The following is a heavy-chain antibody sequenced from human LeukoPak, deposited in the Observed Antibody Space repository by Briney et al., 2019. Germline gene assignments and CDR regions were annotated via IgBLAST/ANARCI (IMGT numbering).Heavy chain of an antibody. CDR3: AKDQDVANTYDY. CDR1: GFTFSSYA. CDR2: ISGSGGST. Sequence: GGSLRLSCAASGFTFSSYAMSWVRQAPGKGLEWVSAISGSGGSTYYADSVKGRFTISRDNSENTLYLQMNSLRAEDTAVYYCAKDQDVANTYDYWGQGTLVTVSS. D-gene: IGHD2-15*01. J-gene: IGHJ4*02. V-gene: IGHV3-23*01.